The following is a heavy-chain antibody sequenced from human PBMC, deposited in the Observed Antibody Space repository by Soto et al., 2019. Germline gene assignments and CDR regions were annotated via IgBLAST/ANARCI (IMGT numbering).Heavy chain of an antibody. J-gene: IGHJ3*02. CDR1: GYTFTNYY. CDR2: INSGGGST. D-gene: IGHD3-16*01. Sequence: QVQLVQSGAEVKKPGASVKVSCKASGYTFTNYYMNWVRQARGQGPEWMGIINSGGGSTDYAQKFQGRVTLTRDTSTSTVXMELSRLRSDDTAXXXXAXGTGXSWGEAFDIWGQGTMVTVSS. V-gene: IGHV1-46*01. CDR3: AXGTGXSWGEAFDI.